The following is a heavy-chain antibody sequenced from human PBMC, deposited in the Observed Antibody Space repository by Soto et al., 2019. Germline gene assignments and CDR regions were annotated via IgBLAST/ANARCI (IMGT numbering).Heavy chain of an antibody. CDR1: GFTFSAYA. Sequence: PGGSLRVSCVASGFTFSAYAMTWVRQAPGRGLEWVSSITVGGDVTTYADSVRGRFTISRDNSKNTLYLQMNSLRAEDTAVYYCMRDPNGDYIGALDSWGQGTLVSVSS. V-gene: IGHV3-23*01. D-gene: IGHD4-17*01. CDR2: ITVGGDVT. J-gene: IGHJ3*01. CDR3: MRDPNGDYIGALDS.